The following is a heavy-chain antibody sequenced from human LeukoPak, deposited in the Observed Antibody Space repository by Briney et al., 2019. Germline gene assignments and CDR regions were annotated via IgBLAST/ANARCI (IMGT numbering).Heavy chain of an antibody. J-gene: IGHJ4*02. CDR2: IKQDGSEK. D-gene: IGHD2-2*03. Sequence: GGSLRLSYAASGFTFSNYWMSWVRQAPGKGLEWVANIKQDGSEKYYVDSVKGRFTISRDNAKNSLYLQMNSLRPEDTAVYYCAKSGKILGYWGRGTLVTVSS. CDR3: AKSGKILGY. CDR1: GFTFSNYW. V-gene: IGHV3-7*01.